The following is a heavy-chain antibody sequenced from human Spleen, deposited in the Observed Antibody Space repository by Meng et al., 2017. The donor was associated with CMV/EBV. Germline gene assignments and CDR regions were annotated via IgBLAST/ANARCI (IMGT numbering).Heavy chain of an antibody. J-gene: IGHJ4*02. CDR1: GYTFTGYY. Sequence: ASVKVSCKASGYTFTGYYMHWVRQAPGQGIEWMGWVNPHSGGTNYAQRFQGRLTVARDAPINTAYMELNKLTYEDAAFYFCARSTRGYDPDFDHWGQGTLVTVSS. CDR3: ARSTRGYDPDFDH. CDR2: VNPHSGGT. D-gene: IGHD5-12*01. V-gene: IGHV1-2*02.